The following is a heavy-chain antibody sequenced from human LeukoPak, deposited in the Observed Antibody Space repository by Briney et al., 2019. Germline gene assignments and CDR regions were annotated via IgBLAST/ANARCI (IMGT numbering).Heavy chain of an antibody. CDR1: GFTFSSYG. V-gene: IGHV3-30*18. CDR3: AKRLSGYDSYYYYGMDV. Sequence: GSLRLSCAASGFTFSSYGMHWVRQAPGKGLEWVAVISYDGSNKYYADSVKGRFTISRDNSKNTLYLQMNSLRAEDTAVYYCAKRLSGYDSYYYYGMDVWGKGTTVTVSS. D-gene: IGHD5-12*01. CDR2: ISYDGSNK. J-gene: IGHJ6*04.